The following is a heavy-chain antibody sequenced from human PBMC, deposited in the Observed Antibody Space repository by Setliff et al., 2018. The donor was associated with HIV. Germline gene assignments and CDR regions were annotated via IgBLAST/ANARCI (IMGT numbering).Heavy chain of an antibody. Sequence: SETLSLTCTVSGGSISNSRYYWSWIRQPPGKGLEWIGSIYYSGSTYYIPSLESRVTISIDTSNNQFSLNLNSLTAADTAVYYCARHPQYSGYDRPVWGQGTLVTVSS. D-gene: IGHD5-12*01. CDR3: ARHPQYSGYDRPV. J-gene: IGHJ4*02. V-gene: IGHV4-39*01. CDR1: GGSISNSRYY. CDR2: IYYSGST.